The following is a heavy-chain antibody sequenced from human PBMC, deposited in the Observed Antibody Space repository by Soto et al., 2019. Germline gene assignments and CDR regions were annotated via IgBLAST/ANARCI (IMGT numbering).Heavy chain of an antibody. V-gene: IGHV1-8*01. D-gene: IGHD3-3*01. Sequence: GASVKVSCKASGYTFTSQDINWVRQATGQGLECVGRMNPYSGHTAYAQKFQGRVAMTRDTSITTAFMELSSLRSDDTAVYYCARALFGTDGYYYDALYFRGQGPTVTVP. CDR3: ARALFGTDGYYYDALYF. J-gene: IGHJ6*02. CDR1: GYTFTSQD. CDR2: MNPYSGHT.